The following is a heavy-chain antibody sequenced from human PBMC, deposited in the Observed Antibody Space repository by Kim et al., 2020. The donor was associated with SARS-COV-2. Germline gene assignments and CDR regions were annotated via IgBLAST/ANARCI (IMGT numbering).Heavy chain of an antibody. Sequence: IHSDDNTYYADSVKGRFTISRDSSKNMVYLQMNNLRVEDTALYYCASRSVWGQGTMVTVSS. CDR3: ASRSV. V-gene: IGHV3-53*01. CDR2: IHSDDNT. D-gene: IGHD3-10*01. J-gene: IGHJ3*01.